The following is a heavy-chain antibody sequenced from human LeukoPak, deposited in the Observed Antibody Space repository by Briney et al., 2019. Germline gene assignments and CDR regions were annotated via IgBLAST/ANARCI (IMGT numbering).Heavy chain of an antibody. CDR1: GGSFGGYY. Sequence: SETLSLTCAVYGGSFGGYYWSWIRQPPGKGLEWIGEINHSGSTNYNPSLKSRVTISVDTSKNQFSLKLSSVTAADTAVYYCARGARRIILWFGERFDPWGQGTLVTVSS. CDR3: ARGARRIILWFGERFDP. V-gene: IGHV4-34*01. CDR2: INHSGST. J-gene: IGHJ5*02. D-gene: IGHD3-10*01.